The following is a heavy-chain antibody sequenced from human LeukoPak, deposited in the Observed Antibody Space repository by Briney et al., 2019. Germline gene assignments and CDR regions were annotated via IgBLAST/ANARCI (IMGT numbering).Heavy chain of an antibody. Sequence: PSQPLSLTCTGSSGSISSGSYYWSWIRQPAGKGLEWIGRIYTSGSTNYNPSLKSRATISVDTSKNQFSLKLSSVTAADTAVYYCAREVYFGGFGWFDPWGQGTLVTVSS. V-gene: IGHV4-61*02. J-gene: IGHJ5*02. D-gene: IGHD3-9*01. CDR3: AREVYFGGFGWFDP. CDR1: SGSISSGSYY. CDR2: IYTSGST.